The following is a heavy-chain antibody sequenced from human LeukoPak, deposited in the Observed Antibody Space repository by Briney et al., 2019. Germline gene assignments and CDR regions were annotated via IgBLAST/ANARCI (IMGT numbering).Heavy chain of an antibody. J-gene: IGHJ5*02. CDR2: IYYSGST. CDR3: ARHTAYCSSTSCYTLGGTRPNWFDP. V-gene: IGHV4-39*01. CDR1: GGSISSSSYY. Sequence: SETLSLNCTVSGGSISSSSYYWGWIRQPPGKGLQWIGSIYYSGSTYYNPSLKNRVTISVDTAKNQFSLKLSSVTAADTAVYYCARHTAYCSSTSCYTLGGTRPNWFDPWGQGTLVTVSS. D-gene: IGHD2-2*02.